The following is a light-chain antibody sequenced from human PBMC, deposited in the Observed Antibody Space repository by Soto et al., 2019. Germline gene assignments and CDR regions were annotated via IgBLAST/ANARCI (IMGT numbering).Light chain of an antibody. Sequence: QSVLTKPASVSGSTGQSITISCPGTSSYVGGYNYVSWYQQHPGKAPNLMIYDVSNRPSGVSNRFSGSKSGNTASLTISWLQADDEADYYCSSYTSSSTGVFGTGTNVTVL. CDR3: SSYTSSSTGV. CDR1: SSYVGGYNY. V-gene: IGLV2-14*01. CDR2: DVS. J-gene: IGLJ1*01.